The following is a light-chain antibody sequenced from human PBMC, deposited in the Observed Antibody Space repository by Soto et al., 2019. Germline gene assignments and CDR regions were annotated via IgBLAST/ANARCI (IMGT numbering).Light chain of an antibody. Sequence: EIVMTQSPATLSVSPGERASLSCRASQNVSSNLAWYQQKPGQAPRLLIYGASTRATGIPARFSGSGSGTEFTLTISSLQSEDFAVYYCQQYNNWPVTFGQGTKVEIK. CDR1: QNVSSN. V-gene: IGKV3-15*01. CDR2: GAS. CDR3: QQYNNWPVT. J-gene: IGKJ1*01.